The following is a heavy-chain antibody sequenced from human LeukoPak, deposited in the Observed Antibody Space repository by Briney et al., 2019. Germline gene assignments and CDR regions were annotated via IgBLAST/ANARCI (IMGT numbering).Heavy chain of an antibody. CDR3: ARDLGSLGWFGELFYDY. CDR1: GYTFTGYY. D-gene: IGHD3-10*01. J-gene: IGHJ4*02. CDR2: INPNSGGT. V-gene: IGHV1-2*02. Sequence: ASVKVSCKASGYTFTGYYMHWVRQAPGQGLEWMGWINPNSGGTNYAQKFQGRVTMTRDTSISTAYMELSRLRSDDTAVYYCARDLGSLGWFGELFYDYWGQGTLVTVSS.